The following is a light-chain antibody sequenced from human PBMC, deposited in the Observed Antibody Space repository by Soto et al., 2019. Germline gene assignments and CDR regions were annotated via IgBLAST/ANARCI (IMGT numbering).Light chain of an antibody. CDR1: QSFSSTS. Sequence: EIVLTQSPATLSLSPGERATLSCRASQSFSSTSLAWYQKKPGQPPRILIHDSSTRATGVPDRFSGRVYGTEFDLTISRLQSEDCAVYECQQSNEWTLAFCGVTKVDIK. J-gene: IGKJ4*01. CDR3: QQSNEWTLA. CDR2: DSS. V-gene: IGKV3D-20*02.